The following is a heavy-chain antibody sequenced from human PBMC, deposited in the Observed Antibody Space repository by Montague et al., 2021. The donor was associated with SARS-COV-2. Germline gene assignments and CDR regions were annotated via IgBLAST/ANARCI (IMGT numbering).Heavy chain of an antibody. CDR1: GFSLSTSGMC. D-gene: IGHD3-9*01. Sequence: PALVKPTQTLTLTCTFSGFSLSTSGMCVSWIRQPPGKALEWLALIDWDDYKFYSTSLKTRLTIPKDTSKNQVVLTMTNMDPVDTATYYCARVRYFDTTFDYWGQGTLVTVSS. J-gene: IGHJ4*02. CDR3: ARVRYFDTTFDY. CDR2: IDWDDYK. V-gene: IGHV2-70*01.